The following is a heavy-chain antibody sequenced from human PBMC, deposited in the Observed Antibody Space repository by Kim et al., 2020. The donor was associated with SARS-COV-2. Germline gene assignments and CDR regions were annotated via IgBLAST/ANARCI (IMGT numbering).Heavy chain of an antibody. CDR2: ISYDGSNK. D-gene: IGHD5-12*01. CDR1: GFTFSSYG. V-gene: IGHV3-30*18. CDR3: AKDRYSGYDYRSYYYYGMDV. J-gene: IGHJ6*02. Sequence: GGSLRLSCAASGFTFSSYGMHWVRQAPGKGLEWVAVISYDGSNKYYADSVKGRFTISRDNSKNTLYLQMNSLRAEDTAVYYCAKDRYSGYDYRSYYYYGMDVWGQGTTVTVSS.